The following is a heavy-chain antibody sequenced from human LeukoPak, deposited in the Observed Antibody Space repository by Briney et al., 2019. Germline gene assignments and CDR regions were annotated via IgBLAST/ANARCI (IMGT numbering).Heavy chain of an antibody. CDR3: ARASYGIAAAGPQFDY. V-gene: IGHV4-59*08. CDR1: GGSISSYY. D-gene: IGHD6-13*01. CDR2: IYYSGST. Sequence: KPSETLSLTCTVSGGSISSYYWSWIRQPPGKGLEWIGYIYYSGSTNYNPSLKSRVTISVDTSKNQFSLKLSSVTAADTAVYYCARASYGIAAAGPQFDYWGQGTLVTVSS. J-gene: IGHJ4*02.